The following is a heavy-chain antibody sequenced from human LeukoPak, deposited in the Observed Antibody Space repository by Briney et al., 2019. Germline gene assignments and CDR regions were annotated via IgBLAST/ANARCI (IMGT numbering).Heavy chain of an antibody. CDR1: GFTFDDYA. D-gene: IGHD1-26*01. Sequence: GRSLRLSCAASGFTFDDYAMHWVRQAPGKGLEWVACISWNSGVIGYADSVKGRFIISRDNAKNSLFLQMNSLRDEDTALYYCAKGSAYSGHAYFDYWGQGTLVTVSS. J-gene: IGHJ4*02. V-gene: IGHV3-9*01. CDR2: ISWNSGVI. CDR3: AKGSAYSGHAYFDY.